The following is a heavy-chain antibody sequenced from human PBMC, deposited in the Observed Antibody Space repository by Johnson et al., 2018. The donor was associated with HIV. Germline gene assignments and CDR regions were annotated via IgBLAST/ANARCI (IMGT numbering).Heavy chain of an antibody. Sequence: VQLVESGGGLVQPGGSLRLSCAASGFTFSSYDMHWVRQATGKGLEWVSAIGTAGDTYYPGSVKGRFTISRDNAKNSLYLQMNSLRAEDTAVYYCAREATVVMLGYAFDIWGQGTMVT. CDR2: IGTAGDT. J-gene: IGHJ3*02. CDR3: AREATVVMLGYAFDI. CDR1: GFTFSSYD. D-gene: IGHD4-23*01. V-gene: IGHV3-13*01.